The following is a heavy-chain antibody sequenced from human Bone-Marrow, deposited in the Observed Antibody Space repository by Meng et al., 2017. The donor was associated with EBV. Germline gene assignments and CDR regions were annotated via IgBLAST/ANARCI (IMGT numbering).Heavy chain of an antibody. Sequence: QAHVTASAPALGKPSEALSLTLAVAGGSISSSNWWSGFRQPPGKGLEWIGEIYHSGSTNYNPSLKSRVTISVGKSKNQFSLKLSSVTAADTAVYYCASLPDYGGNSGDYWGQGTLVTVSS. CDR2: IYHSGST. V-gene: IGHV4-4*02. CDR1: GGSISSSNW. D-gene: IGHD4-23*01. CDR3: ASLPDYGGNSGDY. J-gene: IGHJ4*02.